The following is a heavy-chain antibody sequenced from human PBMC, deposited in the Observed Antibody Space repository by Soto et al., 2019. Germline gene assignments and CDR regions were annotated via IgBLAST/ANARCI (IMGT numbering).Heavy chain of an antibody. CDR2: ISAYNGNT. Sequence: ASVKVSCKASGYTFTSYGISWVRQAPGQGLEWMGWISAYNGNTNYAQKLQGRVTMTTDTSTSTAYMELRSLRSDDTAVYYCARATKYDILTGSGDYDYWGQGTLVTVSS. CDR1: GYTFTSYG. D-gene: IGHD3-9*01. CDR3: ARATKYDILTGSGDYDY. V-gene: IGHV1-18*01. J-gene: IGHJ4*02.